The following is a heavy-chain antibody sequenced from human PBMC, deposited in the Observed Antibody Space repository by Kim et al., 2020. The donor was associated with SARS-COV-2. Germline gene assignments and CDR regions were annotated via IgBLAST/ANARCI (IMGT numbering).Heavy chain of an antibody. Sequence: GGSLRLPCAASGFTVSADHMSWVRQAPGKGLEWVSLLFSDSRTFYADSVKGRFTISRDDSRNTVYLEMNSLRPGDTAAYYCARHDWFDPWGHGTQDTVSS. CDR3: ARHDWFDP. V-gene: IGHV3-53*01. CDR2: LFSDSRT. CDR1: GFTVSADH. J-gene: IGHJ5*02.